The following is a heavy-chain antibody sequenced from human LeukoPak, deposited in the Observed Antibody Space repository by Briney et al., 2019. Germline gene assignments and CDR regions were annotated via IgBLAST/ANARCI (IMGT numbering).Heavy chain of an antibody. Sequence: GGSLRLSCAASGFTFSNYGMSWVRQAPGKGLEWVSAISGSGVTTYYADSVKGRFTISRDNSKHTLYLQMNSLRAEDTAVYYCSKWKAIVLVPAARSPIDYWGQGTLVTVSS. CDR1: GFTFSNYG. V-gene: IGHV3-23*01. CDR3: SKWKAIVLVPAARSPIDY. J-gene: IGHJ4*02. CDR2: ISGSGVTT. D-gene: IGHD2-2*01.